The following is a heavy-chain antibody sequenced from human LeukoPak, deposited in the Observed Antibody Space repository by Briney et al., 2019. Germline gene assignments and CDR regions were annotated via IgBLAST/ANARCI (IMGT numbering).Heavy chain of an antibody. CDR3: ARDFFQAGYCTNGVCYRALDY. V-gene: IGHV1-69*05. Sequence: ASVKVSCKASGGTFSSYAISWVRQAPGQGLEWMGWIIPIFGTANYAQKFQGRVTITTDESTSTAYMELSSLRSEDTAVYYCARDFFQAGYCTNGVCYRALDYWGQGTLVTVSS. CDR2: IIPIFGTA. CDR1: GGTFSSYA. D-gene: IGHD2-8*01. J-gene: IGHJ4*02.